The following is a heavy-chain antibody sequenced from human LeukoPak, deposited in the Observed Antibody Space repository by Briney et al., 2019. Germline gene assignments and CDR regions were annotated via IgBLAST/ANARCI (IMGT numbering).Heavy chain of an antibody. CDR3: ARIVVGATRINYYYYYYMDV. CDR2: ISAYNGNT. V-gene: IGHV1-18*01. J-gene: IGHJ6*03. CDR1: GYTFTSYG. D-gene: IGHD1-26*01. Sequence: GASVKVSCKASGYTFTSYGISWVRQAPGQGLEWMGWISAYNGNTNYAQKLQGRVTMTTDTSTSTAYMELRSLRSDHTAVYYCARIVVGATRINYYYYYYMDVWSKGTTVTISS.